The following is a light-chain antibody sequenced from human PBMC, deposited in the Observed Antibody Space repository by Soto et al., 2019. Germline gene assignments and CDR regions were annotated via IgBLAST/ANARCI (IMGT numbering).Light chain of an antibody. CDR3: QQYNNWPLS. Sequence: EIVVTQSPATLSVSPGERATLSCRASQSVSSNLAWYQQKPGQSPRLLIYGASTRATGIPARFSGSGSGTEFTLTISSLQSEDFAVYYCQQYNNWPLSFVGGTKVDIK. J-gene: IGKJ4*01. CDR2: GAS. V-gene: IGKV3-15*01. CDR1: QSVSSN.